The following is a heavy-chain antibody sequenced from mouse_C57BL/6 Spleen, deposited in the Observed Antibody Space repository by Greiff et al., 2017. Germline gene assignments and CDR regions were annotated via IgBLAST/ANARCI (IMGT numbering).Heavy chain of an antibody. CDR3: ARGAAHASWFAY. J-gene: IGHJ3*01. Sequence: QVQLQQPGAELVRPGSSVKLSCKASGYTFTSYWMHWVKQRPIQGLEWIGNIDPSDSETHYNQKFKDKATLTVDKSSSTAYMQLSSLTSEDSAVYYCARGAAHASWFAYWGQGTLVTVSA. CDR1: GYTFTSYW. V-gene: IGHV1-52*01. CDR2: IDPSDSET. D-gene: IGHD3-2*02.